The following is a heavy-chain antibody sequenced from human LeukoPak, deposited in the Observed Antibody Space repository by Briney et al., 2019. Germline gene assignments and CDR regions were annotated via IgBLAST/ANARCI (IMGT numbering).Heavy chain of an antibody. J-gene: IGHJ4*02. V-gene: IGHV4-34*01. CDR2: INHSGST. CDR3: AHSTGSGAPTDGPADY. D-gene: IGHD3-10*01. Sequence: PSETLSLTCAVYGGSFSGYYWSWIRQPPGKGREWIGEINHSGSTNYNPSLKSRVSISADTSKNQVSLKLSSVTAADTAVYYCAHSTGSGAPTDGPADYWGQGTLVIVSS. CDR1: GGSFSGYY.